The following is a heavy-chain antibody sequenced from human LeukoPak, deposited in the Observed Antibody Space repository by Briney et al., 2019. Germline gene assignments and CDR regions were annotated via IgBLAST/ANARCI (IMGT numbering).Heavy chain of an antibody. V-gene: IGHV3-21*01. Sequence: GGSLRLSCAASGFTFSSSSLNWVRQAPGKGLEWVSSISGSSFYIQYADSLKGRFIISRDNAKTHCLQMNSLRAEDTVVYFCARKTLWLRLVAAWGQGSLVTVSS. CDR2: ISGSSFYI. D-gene: IGHD5-12*01. CDR3: ARKTLWLRLVAA. CDR1: GFTFSSSS. J-gene: IGHJ5*02.